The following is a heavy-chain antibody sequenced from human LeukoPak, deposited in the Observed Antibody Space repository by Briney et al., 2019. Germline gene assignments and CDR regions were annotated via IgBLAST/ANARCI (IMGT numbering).Heavy chain of an antibody. V-gene: IGHV1-2*02. CDR1: GYTFTGYY. J-gene: IGHJ4*02. CDR2: INPNNGGT. D-gene: IGHD3-16*01. CDR3: AKAGVGAPVHFDY. Sequence: GASVKVSRKASGYTFTGYYMHWVRQAPGQGLEWMGWINPNNGGTDYAQKFQGRVTMTRDTSISTAYMELSRLRSDDTAVYYCAKAGVGAPVHFDYWGQGTPVTVSS.